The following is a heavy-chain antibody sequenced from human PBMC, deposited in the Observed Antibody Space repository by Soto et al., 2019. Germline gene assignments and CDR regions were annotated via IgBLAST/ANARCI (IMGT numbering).Heavy chain of an antibody. Sequence: QITLKESGPTLVKPTQTLTLTCSFSGFSLSTSGVGVGWIRQPPGKALEWLALIYWDDDKRYSPSLKSRLTITKDTSKNQVVLTMINMDPVDTATYYCAHGPWDCGSISCYCYFDYWGQGTLVTVS. CDR3: AHGPWDCGSISCYCYFDY. D-gene: IGHD2-2*01. CDR1: GFSLSTSGVG. J-gene: IGHJ4*02. CDR2: IYWDDDK. V-gene: IGHV2-5*02.